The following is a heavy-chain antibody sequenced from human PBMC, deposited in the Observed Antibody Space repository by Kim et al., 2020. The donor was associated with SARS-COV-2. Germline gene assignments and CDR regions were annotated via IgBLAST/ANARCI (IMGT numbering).Heavy chain of an antibody. D-gene: IGHD3-22*01. CDR3: ARDRADYYDSSGDLMEINWFYP. CDR1: GYTFTSYG. V-gene: IGHV1-18*01. CDR2: ISAYNGNT. J-gene: IGHJ5*02. Sequence: ASVKVSCKASGYTFTSYGISWVRQAPGQGLEWMGWISAYNGNTNYAQKLQGRVTMTTDTSTSTAYMELRSLRSDDTAVYYCARDRADYYDSSGDLMEINWFYPWGQGTLVTVSS.